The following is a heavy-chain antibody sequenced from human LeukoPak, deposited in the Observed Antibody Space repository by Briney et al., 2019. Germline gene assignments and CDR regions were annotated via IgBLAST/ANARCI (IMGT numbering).Heavy chain of an antibody. CDR2: ISPGGDRT. CDR3: AIMHGYYDGSGYWVQ. D-gene: IGHD3-22*01. Sequence: GGSLRLSCAASGFTFGSYAMSWVRQAPGKGLEWDSFISPGGDRTSNADSVEGRFTISRDNPRNTLYLQMNSLRGEDTAIYYCAIMHGYYDGSGYWVQWGQGTLVTVSS. CDR1: GFTFGSYA. V-gene: IGHV3-23*01. J-gene: IGHJ4*02.